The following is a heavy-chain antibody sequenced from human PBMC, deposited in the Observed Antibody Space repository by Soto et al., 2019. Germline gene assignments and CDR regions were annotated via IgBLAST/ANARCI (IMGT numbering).Heavy chain of an antibody. CDR3: AIGMATITVGGTYFDY. V-gene: IGHV1-18*01. J-gene: IGHJ4*02. D-gene: IGHD5-12*01. CDR1: GYTFTSYG. Sequence: XSVKVSCKASGYTFTSYGISWVRQAPGQGLEWMGWISAYNGNTNYAQKLQGRVTMTTDTSTSTAYMELRSLRSDDTAVYYCAIGMATITVGGTYFDYWGQGTLVTVSS. CDR2: ISAYNGNT.